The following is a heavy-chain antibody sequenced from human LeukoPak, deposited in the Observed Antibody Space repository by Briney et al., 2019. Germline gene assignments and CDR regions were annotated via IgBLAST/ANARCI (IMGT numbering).Heavy chain of an antibody. V-gene: IGHV3-21*01. CDR2: ISSSSSYI. Sequence: GGSLRLSCAASGFTFSSYSMNWVRQAPGKGLEWVSSISSSSSYIYYADSVKGRFTISRDNAKNSLYLQMNSLRAEDTAVYYCARVNLGYCTNGVCPDDTDYWGQGTLVTVSS. CDR3: ARVNLGYCTNGVCPDDTDY. CDR1: GFTFSSYS. J-gene: IGHJ4*02. D-gene: IGHD2-8*01.